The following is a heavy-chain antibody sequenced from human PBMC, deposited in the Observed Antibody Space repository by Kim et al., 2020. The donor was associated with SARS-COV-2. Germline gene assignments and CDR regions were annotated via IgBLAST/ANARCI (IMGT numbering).Heavy chain of an antibody. J-gene: IGHJ6*02. V-gene: IGHV1-69*04. CDR1: GGTFSSYA. Sequence: SVKVSCKASGGTFSSYAISWVRQAPGQGLEWMGRIIPILGIANYAQKFQGRVTITADKSTSTAYMELSSLRSEDTAVYYCARGRFGELLVYYYYGMDVWGQGTTVTVSS. D-gene: IGHD3-10*01. CDR3: ARGRFGELLVYYYYGMDV. CDR2: IIPILGIA.